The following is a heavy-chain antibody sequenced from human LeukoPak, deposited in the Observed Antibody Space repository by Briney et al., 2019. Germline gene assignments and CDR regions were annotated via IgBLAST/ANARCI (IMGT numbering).Heavy chain of an antibody. D-gene: IGHD6-13*01. V-gene: IGHV4-61*02. CDR3: ARGGIAAAGTLDY. J-gene: IGHJ4*02. CDR1: GGSISSGSYY. Sequence: PSETLSLTCTVSGGSISSGSYYWRWLRQPAGKGLEWIGRIYTSGSTNYNPSLKSRVTISVDTSKNQFSLKLSSVTAADTAVYYCARGGIAAAGTLDYWGQGTLVTVSS. CDR2: IYTSGST.